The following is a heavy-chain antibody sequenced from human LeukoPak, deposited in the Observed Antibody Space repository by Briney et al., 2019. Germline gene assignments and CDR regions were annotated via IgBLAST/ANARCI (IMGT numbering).Heavy chain of an antibody. CDR2: IYYSGST. Sequence: SETLSLTCTVSGGSISGDHWNWIRQPPGKGLEWIGHIYYSGSTNYNPSLKSRVTISIDTSKNQFSLKLTSVTAADTAVYYCARRNDFGIWGQGTMVTVSS. J-gene: IGHJ3*02. V-gene: IGHV4-59*08. CDR1: GGSISGDH. CDR3: ARRNDFGI.